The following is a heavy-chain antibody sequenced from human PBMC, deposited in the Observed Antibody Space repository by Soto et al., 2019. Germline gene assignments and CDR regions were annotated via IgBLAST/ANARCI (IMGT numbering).Heavy chain of an antibody. J-gene: IGHJ6*02. CDR1: GGSINYSY. CDR2: ISYYGSA. D-gene: IGHD4-17*01. CDR3: ARVNYGDYFYGMDV. Sequence: PSETLSLTCTVSGGSINYSYWTWIRQPPGKGLEWIGYISYYGSANYNASLKRRLTISVDTSKNQFSLKLSSVTAADTALYYCARVNYGDYFYGMDVWGQGTTVTVSS. V-gene: IGHV4-59*01.